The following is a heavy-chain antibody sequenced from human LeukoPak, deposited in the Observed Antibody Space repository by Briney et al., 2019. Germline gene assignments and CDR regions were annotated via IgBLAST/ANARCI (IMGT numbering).Heavy chain of an antibody. CDR3: ARGRITTSNDY. J-gene: IGHJ4*02. D-gene: IGHD3-3*01. V-gene: IGHV4-59*01. CDR2: IYYSGST. CDR1: GGSISSYY. Sequence: SETLSLTCTVSGGSISSYYWSWIRQPPGKGLEWIGYIYYSGSTNYNPSLKSRVTISVDTSKNQFSLKLSSVTAADTAVYYCARGRITTSNDYWGQGTLVTVSS.